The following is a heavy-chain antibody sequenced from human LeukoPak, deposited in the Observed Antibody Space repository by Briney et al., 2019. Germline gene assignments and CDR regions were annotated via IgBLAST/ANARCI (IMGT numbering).Heavy chain of an antibody. D-gene: IGHD3-10*01. J-gene: IGHJ5*02. Sequence: GGSLRLSCAASGFTLSTYNMKWVRQAPRKGLEWVSSISTSSSYIYYADSVKGRFTISRDNARNSLYLQMNSLRAEDTAVYYCAREGGTMVRGVIANWFDPWGQGTLVTVSS. CDR1: GFTLSTYN. V-gene: IGHV3-21*01. CDR3: AREGGTMVRGVIANWFDP. CDR2: ISTSSSYI.